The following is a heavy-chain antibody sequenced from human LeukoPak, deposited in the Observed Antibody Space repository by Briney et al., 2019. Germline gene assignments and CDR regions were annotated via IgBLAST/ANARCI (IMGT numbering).Heavy chain of an antibody. V-gene: IGHV4-4*07. Sequence: SETLSLTCTVSGGSISSYYWSWIRQPAGKGLEWIGRIYTSGSTNYNPSLKSRVTMSVDTSKNQFSLKLSSVTAADTAVYYCAIQASSSSWSTYWGQGTLVTVSS. CDR1: GGSISSYY. D-gene: IGHD6-13*01. CDR2: IYTSGST. CDR3: AIQASSSSWSTY. J-gene: IGHJ4*02.